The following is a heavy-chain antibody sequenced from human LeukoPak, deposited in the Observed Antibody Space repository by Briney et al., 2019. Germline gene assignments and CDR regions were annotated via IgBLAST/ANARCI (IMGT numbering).Heavy chain of an antibody. CDR2: ISYDGNNE. Sequence: GGSLRLSCAASGFTFSSFAMHWVRQAPGKGLEWVTIISYDGNNEYYADSVKGRFTISRDNSKNTLYLQMNSLGAEDTAVYYCARDSLGGSGYNDYWGQGTLVTVSS. V-gene: IGHV3-30-3*01. CDR3: ARDSLGGSGYNDY. CDR1: GFTFSSFA. J-gene: IGHJ4*02. D-gene: IGHD3-3*01.